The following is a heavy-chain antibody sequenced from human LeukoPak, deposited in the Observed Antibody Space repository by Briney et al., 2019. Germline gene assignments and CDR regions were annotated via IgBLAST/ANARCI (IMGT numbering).Heavy chain of an antibody. CDR3: VKAPIYDSTGYYREYDY. CDR1: GFTFSSYA. CDR2: ISHTGGST. V-gene: IGHV3-23*01. D-gene: IGHD3-22*01. Sequence: GGSLGLSCAASGFTFSSYALSWVRQAPGMGLQWVSAISHTGGSTYYADSVKGRFTISRDNSKNTLYLQMNSLRADDTAVYYCVKAPIYDSTGYYREYDYWGQGTLVTVSS. J-gene: IGHJ4*02.